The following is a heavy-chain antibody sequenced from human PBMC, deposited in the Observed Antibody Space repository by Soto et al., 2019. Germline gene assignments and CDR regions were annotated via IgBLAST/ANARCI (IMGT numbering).Heavy chain of an antibody. CDR1: GGSVSSGSYY. Sequence: QVQLQESGPGLVKPSETLSLTCTVSGGSVSSGSYYWSWIRQPPGKGLEWIGYIYYSGSTNYNPSLKSRVTISVDTSKNQFSLKLSSVTAADTAVYYCARGEPYIVVVPAGGWFDPWGQGTLVTVSS. D-gene: IGHD2-2*01. J-gene: IGHJ5*02. V-gene: IGHV4-61*01. CDR2: IYYSGST. CDR3: ARGEPYIVVVPAGGWFDP.